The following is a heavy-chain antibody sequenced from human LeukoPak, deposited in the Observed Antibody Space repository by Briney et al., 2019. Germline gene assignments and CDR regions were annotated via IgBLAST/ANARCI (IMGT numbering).Heavy chain of an antibody. V-gene: IGHV4-34*01. J-gene: IGHJ4*02. CDR1: GGSISSHN. CDR2: INHSGST. Sequence: SETLSLTCSVSGGSISSHNWTWIRQPPGKGLEWIGEINHSGSTNYNPSLKSRVTISVDTSKNQFSLKLSSVTAADTAVYYCARVAGGGMIDYWGQGTLVTVSS. D-gene: IGHD1-26*01. CDR3: ARVAGGGMIDY.